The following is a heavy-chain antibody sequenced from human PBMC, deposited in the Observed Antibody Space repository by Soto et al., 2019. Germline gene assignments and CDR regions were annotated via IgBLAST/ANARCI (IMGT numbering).Heavy chain of an antibody. Sequence: QVQLVQSGAEVKRPGASVKVSCKASGYTFTSRYVHWVRQAHGRVFEWMGIIKPGGGSTNYAKKFQGRVTMTWDTPTSTVYMGLSSLRSEDTAEYYCGRAYYSGSSCYNFGVYWGQGTLVTV. V-gene: IGHV1-46*03. D-gene: IGHD2-2*02. CDR3: GRAYYSGSSCYNFGVY. CDR2: IKPGGGST. J-gene: IGHJ4*02. CDR1: GYTFTSRY.